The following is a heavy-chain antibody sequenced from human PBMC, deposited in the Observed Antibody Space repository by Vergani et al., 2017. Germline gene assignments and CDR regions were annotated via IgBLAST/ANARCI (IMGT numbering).Heavy chain of an antibody. CDR3: ARVGFGELRGEIDYYYMDV. V-gene: IGHV1-69*06. Sequence: QVQLVQSGAEVKKPGASVKVSCKASGYTFTGYYMHWVRQAPGQGLEWMGGIIPIFGTANYAQKFQGRVTITADKSTSTAYMELSSLRSEDTAVYYCARVGFGELRGEIDYYYMDVWGKGTTVTVSS. J-gene: IGHJ6*03. CDR2: IIPIFGTA. CDR1: GYTFTGYY. D-gene: IGHD3-10*01.